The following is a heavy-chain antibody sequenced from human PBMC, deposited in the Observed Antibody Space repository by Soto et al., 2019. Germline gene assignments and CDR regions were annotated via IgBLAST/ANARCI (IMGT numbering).Heavy chain of an antibody. Sequence: PSETLSLTCSVSGGSISSSDCYWGWIRQPPGKGLEWIGSLYCDGSTYYNPSLKSRVTISVDTSKNQFSLKLSSVTAADTAVYYCARDLWGYCGADCYPLDVWGQGTTVT. D-gene: IGHD2-21*02. V-gene: IGHV4-39*02. CDR3: ARDLWGYCGADCYPLDV. CDR1: GGSISSSDCY. CDR2: LYCDGST. J-gene: IGHJ6*02.